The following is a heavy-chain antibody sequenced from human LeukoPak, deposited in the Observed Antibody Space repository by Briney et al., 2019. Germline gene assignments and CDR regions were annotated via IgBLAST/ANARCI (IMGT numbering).Heavy chain of an antibody. V-gene: IGHV3-7*01. J-gene: IGHJ4*02. CDR1: GFTFSSYW. D-gene: IGHD3-10*01. CDR3: AKEARGLQVYGSGYYFDY. CDR2: IKQDGSEK. Sequence: GGSLRLSCAASGFTFSSYWMSWVRQAPGKGLEWVANIKQDGSEKYYVDSVKGRFTISRDNAKNSLYLQMNSLRAEDTAVYYCAKEARGLQVYGSGYYFDYWGQGTLVTVSS.